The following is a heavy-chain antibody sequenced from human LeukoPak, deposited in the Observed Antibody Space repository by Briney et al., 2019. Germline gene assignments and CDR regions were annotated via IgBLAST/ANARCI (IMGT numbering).Heavy chain of an antibody. CDR2: IYHSGST. J-gene: IGHJ6*02. CDR3: ARDPFWLYEEAPYGTLSGTYYYGMDV. Sequence: PSETLSLTCTVSGYSISSGYYWGWIRQPPGKGLEWIGSIYHSGSTYYNPSLKSRVTISVDTSKNQFSLKLSSVTAADTAVYYCARDPFWLYEEAPYGTLSGTYYYGMDVWGQGTTVTVSS. V-gene: IGHV4-38-2*02. CDR1: GYSISSGYY. D-gene: IGHD3-10*01.